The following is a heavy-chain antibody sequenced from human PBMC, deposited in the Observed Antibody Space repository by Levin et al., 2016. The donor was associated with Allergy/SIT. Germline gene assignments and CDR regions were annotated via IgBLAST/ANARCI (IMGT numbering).Heavy chain of an antibody. D-gene: IGHD3-10*01. CDR3: ARGAGITMVRGVITITPPDY. V-gene: IGHV4-34*01. J-gene: IGHJ4*02. Sequence: SETLSLTCAVYGGSFSGYYWSWIRQPPGKGLEWIGEINHSGSTNYNPSLKSRVTISVDTSKNQFSLKLSSVTAADTAVYYCARGAGITMVRGVITITPPDYWGQGTLVTVSS. CDR1: GGSFSGYY. CDR2: INHSGST.